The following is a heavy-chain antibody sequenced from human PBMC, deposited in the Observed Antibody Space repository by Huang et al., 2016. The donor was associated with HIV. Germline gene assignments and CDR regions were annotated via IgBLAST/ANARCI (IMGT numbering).Heavy chain of an antibody. CDR1: GFSFSSFG. J-gene: IGHJ6*03. Sequence: QVQLAETGGGVAQPGKSLRLSCAASGFSFSSFGMHWVRQAPGKGLVWVAVMSNDGNDEYYADSVKGRFAISRDNSKDTLYLQMNSLRTEDTAVYYCARAGSVIRGVISYYYYFMDVWGKGTTVTVSS. D-gene: IGHD3-10*01. V-gene: IGHV3-30*03. CDR3: ARAGSVIRGVISYYYYFMDV. CDR2: MSNDGNDE.